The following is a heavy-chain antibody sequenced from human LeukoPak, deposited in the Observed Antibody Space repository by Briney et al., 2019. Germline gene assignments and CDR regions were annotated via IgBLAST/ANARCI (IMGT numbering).Heavy chain of an antibody. Sequence: SETLSLTCTVSGGSISSYYWSWIRQPPGKGLEWIGYIYYSGSTNYNPSLKSRVTKSVDTSKNQFSLKLSSVTAADTAVYYCARREHYYDSSGYSYNWFDPWGQGTLVTVSS. J-gene: IGHJ5*02. V-gene: IGHV4-59*08. CDR1: GGSISSYY. CDR2: IYYSGST. CDR3: ARREHYYDSSGYSYNWFDP. D-gene: IGHD3-22*01.